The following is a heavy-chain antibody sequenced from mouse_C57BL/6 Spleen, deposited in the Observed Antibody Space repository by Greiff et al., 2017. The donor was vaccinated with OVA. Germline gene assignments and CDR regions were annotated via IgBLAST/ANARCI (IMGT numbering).Heavy chain of an antibody. D-gene: IGHD4-1*01. Sequence: VQLQQSGPVLVKPGASVKMSCKASGYTFTDYYMNWVKQSHGKSLEWIGVINPYNGGTSYNQKFKGKATLTVDKSSSTAYMELNSLTSEDSAVYYCARKNWDGGFDYWGQGTTLTVSS. J-gene: IGHJ2*01. CDR3: ARKNWDGGFDY. CDR1: GYTFTDYY. V-gene: IGHV1-19*01. CDR2: INPYNGGT.